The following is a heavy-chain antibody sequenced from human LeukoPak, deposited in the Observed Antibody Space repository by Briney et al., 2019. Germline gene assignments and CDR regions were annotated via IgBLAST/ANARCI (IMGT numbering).Heavy chain of an antibody. V-gene: IGHV3-30*04. D-gene: IGHD1-26*01. CDR1: GFTFTGHS. CDR2: VASDEKTT. J-gene: IGHJ4*02. Sequence: GRSLRLSCVASGFTFTGHSMHWVRQAPGKGLEWVAVVASDEKTTFYADSVKGRFTISRDNSKNTLYLQMNSLRDEDTAVYYCARERQAGGTPFDYWGQGSLVTVSS. CDR3: ARERQAGGTPFDY.